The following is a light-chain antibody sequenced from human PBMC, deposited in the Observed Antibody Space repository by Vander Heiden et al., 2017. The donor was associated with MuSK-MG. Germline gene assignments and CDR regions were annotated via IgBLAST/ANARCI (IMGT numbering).Light chain of an antibody. V-gene: IGLV1-44*01. CDR1: SSNIGSNA. Sequence: SVLTQPPSASGTPGQRVTISCSGSSSNIGSNAVNWYQQLPGTAPKLLIYSSTQRPSGVPDRFSASKSGTSVSLAISGLQSDDEADYYCAAWDDSLNGWVIGGGTKLTVL. J-gene: IGLJ3*02. CDR2: SST. CDR3: AAWDDSLNGWV.